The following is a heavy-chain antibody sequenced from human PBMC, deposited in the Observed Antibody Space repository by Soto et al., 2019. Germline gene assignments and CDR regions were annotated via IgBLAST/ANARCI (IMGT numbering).Heavy chain of an antibody. V-gene: IGHV1-69*06. D-gene: IGHD2-15*01. CDR2: IIPIFGTA. CDR3: ARVVLKVVAANRVYYYYGMDV. CDR1: GGTFSSYA. J-gene: IGHJ6*02. Sequence: GASVKVSCKASGGTFSSYAISWVRQAPGQGLEWMGGIIPIFGTANYAQKFQGRVTITADKSTSTAYMELSSLRSEDTAVYYCARVVLKVVAANRVYYYYGMDVWGQGTTVTVSS.